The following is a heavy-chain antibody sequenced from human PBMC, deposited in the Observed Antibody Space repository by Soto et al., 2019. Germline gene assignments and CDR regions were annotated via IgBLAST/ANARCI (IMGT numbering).Heavy chain of an antibody. CDR3: AIHRLCRDGYNSDYYYGMDV. Sequence: EVQLVETGGGLIQPGGSLRLSCAASGFTVSSNYMSWVRQAPGKGLEWVSVIYSGGSTYYADSVKGRFTISRDNSKNSLHLQMNSLRAEDTAVYYCAIHRLCRDGYNSDYYYGMDVWGQGTTVTVSS. J-gene: IGHJ6*02. V-gene: IGHV3-53*02. CDR2: IYSGGST. D-gene: IGHD5-12*01. CDR1: GFTVSSNY.